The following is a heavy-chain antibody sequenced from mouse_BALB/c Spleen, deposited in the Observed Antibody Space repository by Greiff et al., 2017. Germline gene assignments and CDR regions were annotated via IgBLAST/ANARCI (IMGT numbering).Heavy chain of an antibody. CDR2: IDPFNGGT. J-gene: IGHJ4*01. V-gene: IGHV1S135*01. CDR3: SRSRSYDAMDY. Sequence: EVQLQQSGPELMKPGASVKISCKASGYSFTSYYMHWVKQSHGKSLEWIGYIDPFNGGTSYNQKFKGKATLTVDKSSSTAYMHLSSLTSEDSAVYYCSRSRSYDAMDYWGQGTSVTVSS. D-gene: IGHD1-1*01. CDR1: GYSFTSYY.